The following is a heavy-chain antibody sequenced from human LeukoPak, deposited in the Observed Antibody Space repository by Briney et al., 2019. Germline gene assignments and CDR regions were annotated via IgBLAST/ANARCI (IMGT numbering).Heavy chain of an antibody. D-gene: IGHD2-15*01. J-gene: IGHJ4*02. CDR3: ARGKDYSFDY. Sequence: PGRSLRLSCAASGFTFSGCGMDWVRQAPGKGLEWVAFIQCDGSTKWYGDSVKGRFTISGDISKNTLYLQMNSLRVEDTAVYYCARGKDYSFDYWGQGTLVTVSS. CDR1: GFTFSGCG. V-gene: IGHV3-33*05. CDR2: IQCDGSTK.